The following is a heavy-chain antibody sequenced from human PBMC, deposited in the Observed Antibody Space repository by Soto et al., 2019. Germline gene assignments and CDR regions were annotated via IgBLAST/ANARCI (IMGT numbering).Heavy chain of an antibody. CDR1: GGSFSGYY. CDR2: INDRGSI. D-gene: IGHD3-9*01. Sequence: QVQLQQWGAGPLRPLETLSLTCGVSGGSFSGYYWAWILQSPGKGLEWIGEINDRGSINYNPSLKSRVSISVDTSKNPYSLNLRSVTAADTAVYYCARESHDILTGPPWVWYFDLWGRGTLVTVSS. J-gene: IGHJ2*01. CDR3: ARESHDILTGPPWVWYFDL. V-gene: IGHV4-34*01.